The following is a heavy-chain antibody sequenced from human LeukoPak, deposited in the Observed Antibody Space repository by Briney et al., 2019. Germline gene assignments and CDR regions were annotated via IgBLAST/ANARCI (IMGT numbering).Heavy chain of an antibody. D-gene: IGHD2-2*01. CDR3: ARVVTPRYCSSTSCYWKGWFDP. Sequence: SVKVSCKASGGTFSSYAISWVRQAPGQGLEWMGGIIASFGTANYAQKFQGRVTISADESSGTAYMELSSLRSEDTAVYYCARVVTPRYCSSTSCYWKGWFDPWGQGTLVTVSS. CDR1: GGTFSSYA. J-gene: IGHJ5*02. CDR2: IIASFGTA. V-gene: IGHV1-69*13.